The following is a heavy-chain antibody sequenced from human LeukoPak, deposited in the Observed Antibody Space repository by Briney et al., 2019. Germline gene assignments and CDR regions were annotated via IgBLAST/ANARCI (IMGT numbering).Heavy chain of an antibody. J-gene: IGHJ5*02. Sequence: GASVKVSCKVSGYTFTDYYMHWVQQAPGKGLEWMGLVDPEDGETIYAEKFQGRVTITADTSTDTAYMELSSLRSEDTAVYYCASSSSWYLGYNWFDPWGQGTLVTVSS. CDR3: ASSSSWYLGYNWFDP. CDR2: VDPEDGET. V-gene: IGHV1-69-2*01. D-gene: IGHD6-13*01. CDR1: GYTFTDYY.